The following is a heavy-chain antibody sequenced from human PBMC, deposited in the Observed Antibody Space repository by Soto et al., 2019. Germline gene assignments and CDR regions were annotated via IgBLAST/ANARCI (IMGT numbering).Heavy chain of an antibody. D-gene: IGHD3-22*01. Sequence: GGSLRLSCAASGFTFSSYAMSWVRQAPGKGLEWVSAISGSGGSTYYADSVKGRFTISRDNSKNTLYLQMNSLRAEDTAVYYCANYYYDSSRYRYNWFDPRGQGTLVTVSS. J-gene: IGHJ5*02. CDR1: GFTFSSYA. CDR3: ANYYYDSSRYRYNWFDP. CDR2: ISGSGGST. V-gene: IGHV3-23*01.